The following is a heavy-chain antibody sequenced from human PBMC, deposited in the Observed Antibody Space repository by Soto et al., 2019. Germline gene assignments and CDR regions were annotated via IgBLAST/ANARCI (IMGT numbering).Heavy chain of an antibody. J-gene: IGHJ4*02. Sequence: EVQLVESGGGLGQPGGSLRLSCAASGFTFSNYDMHWVRQVTGKGLEWVSTIGTAGDTYYPGSVKGRFTISRENAKNSLYLQMNSLRAEDTAVYYCARGRLISLYYFDYWGQGTLVTVSS. D-gene: IGHD2-15*01. CDR2: IGTAGDT. V-gene: IGHV3-13*01. CDR3: ARGRLISLYYFDY. CDR1: GFTFSNYD.